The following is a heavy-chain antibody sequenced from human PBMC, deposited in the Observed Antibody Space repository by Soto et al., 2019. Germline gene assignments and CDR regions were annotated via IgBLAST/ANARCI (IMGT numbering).Heavy chain of an antibody. D-gene: IGHD5-18*01. CDR3: ARVRSGYSYGPDPDYGMDG. J-gene: IGHJ6*02. V-gene: IGHV1-2*04. CDR1: VYTFNGYY. Sequence: ASAKVPCKSRVYTFNGYYRYCVQPAPGQGLEWMGWINPNSGGTNYAQKFQGWVTMTRDTSISTAYMELSRLRSDDTAVYYCARVRSGYSYGPDPDYGMDGWGQGTTVTVSS. CDR2: INPNSGGT.